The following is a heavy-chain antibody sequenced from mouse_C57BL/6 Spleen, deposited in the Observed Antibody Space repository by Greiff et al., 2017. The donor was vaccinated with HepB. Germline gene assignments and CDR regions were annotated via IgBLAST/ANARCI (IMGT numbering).Heavy chain of an antibody. CDR2: IYPGDGDT. Sequence: QVQLQQSGAELVKPGASVKISCKASGYAFSSYWMNWVKQRPGKGLEWIGQIYPGDGDTNYNGKFKGKATLTADKSSSTAYMQLSSLTSEDSAVYFCARSDGSDDWYFDVWGTGTTVTVSS. D-gene: IGHD2-3*01. V-gene: IGHV1-80*01. CDR1: GYAFSSYW. J-gene: IGHJ1*03. CDR3: ARSDGSDDWYFDV.